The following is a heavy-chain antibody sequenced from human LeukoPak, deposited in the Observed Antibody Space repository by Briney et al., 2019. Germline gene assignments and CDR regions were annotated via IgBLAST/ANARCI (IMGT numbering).Heavy chain of an antibody. J-gene: IGHJ1*01. CDR3: ARGLRGSWGREFFQG. V-gene: IGHV1-8*01. Sequence: GASVKVSCKASGYTFTSYDINWGRQATGQGLEGMGWMNPNSGNTGYAQKFQGRVTMTRNTSISTAYMELSSLRSEDTTVSYCARGLRGSWGREFFQGWGQGTLVTVSS. D-gene: IGHD3-16*01. CDR2: MNPNSGNT. CDR1: GYTFTSYD.